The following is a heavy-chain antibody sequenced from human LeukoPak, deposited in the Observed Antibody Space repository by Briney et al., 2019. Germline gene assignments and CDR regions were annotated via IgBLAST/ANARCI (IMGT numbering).Heavy chain of an antibody. CDR2: IHYSGST. CDR1: GGSISGDGYH. V-gene: IGHV4-39*01. CDR3: ARTSHSGYMVRGVLYYSMDV. J-gene: IGHJ6*02. D-gene: IGHD3-10*01. Sequence: KPSETLSLTCSVSGGSISGDGYHWGWIRRPPGKGLEWIASIHYSGSTCYKTSLKSRVTIDVDTSKNQFSLKLSSVTAADTAVYYCARTSHSGYMVRGVLYYSMDVWGQGTTVTVSS.